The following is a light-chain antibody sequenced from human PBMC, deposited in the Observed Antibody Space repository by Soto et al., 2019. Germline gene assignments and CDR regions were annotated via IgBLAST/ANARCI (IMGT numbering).Light chain of an antibody. Sequence: QSVLTQPPSVSGAPGQRVTISCTGSSSNIGAGYEAHWYQQVPGTAPKLLIYENNYRPSGVPDRFSGSKSGTSASLAITGLQAEDEAEYYCQSYDSSLSGYVFGTGTKVTVL. CDR1: SSNIGAGYE. J-gene: IGLJ1*01. CDR2: ENN. CDR3: QSYDSSLSGYV. V-gene: IGLV1-40*01.